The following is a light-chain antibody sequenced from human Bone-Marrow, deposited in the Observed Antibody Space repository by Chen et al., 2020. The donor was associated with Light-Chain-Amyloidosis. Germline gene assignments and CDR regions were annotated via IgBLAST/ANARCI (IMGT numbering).Light chain of an antibody. CDR2: STN. V-gene: IGLV8-61*01. J-gene: IGLJ3*02. CDR1: SGSVAASYY. Sequence: QPVVTQAPSFSVSPGGTVTLTCGLTSGSVAASYYPSWYQQTPGQAPRTLIYSTNSRSSGVPDRFSGSILGNKAALTITGAQADDESDYYCVLYMGSGISVFGGGTKLTVL. CDR3: VLYMGSGISV.